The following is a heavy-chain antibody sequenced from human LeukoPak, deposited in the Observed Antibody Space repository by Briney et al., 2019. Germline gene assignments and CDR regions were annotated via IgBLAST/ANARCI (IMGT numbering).Heavy chain of an antibody. V-gene: IGHV4-39*01. D-gene: IGHD3-10*01. CDR1: GGSLSSSNYY. Sequence: SETLSLTCTVSGGSLSSSNYYWAWIRRPPGKGLEGCGSIYYSGSTNYNPSLKSRVTISVDTSKNQFSLKLSSVTAADTAVYYCARRGGSGRSFDIWGQGTMVTVSS. J-gene: IGHJ3*02. CDR3: ARRGGSGRSFDI. CDR2: IYYSGST.